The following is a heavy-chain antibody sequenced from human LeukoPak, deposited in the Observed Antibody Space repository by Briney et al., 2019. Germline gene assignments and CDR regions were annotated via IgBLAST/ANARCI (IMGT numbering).Heavy chain of an antibody. D-gene: IGHD2/OR15-2a*01. Sequence: TGGSLRLSCAASGFTFSSYAMHWVRQAPGKGLEWVAVISYDGSNKYYADSVKGRFTISRDNSKNTLYLQMNSLRAEDTAVYYCAREISSRRETLFDYWGQGTLVTVSS. V-gene: IGHV3-30*04. CDR3: AREISSRRETLFDY. J-gene: IGHJ4*02. CDR2: ISYDGSNK. CDR1: GFTFSSYA.